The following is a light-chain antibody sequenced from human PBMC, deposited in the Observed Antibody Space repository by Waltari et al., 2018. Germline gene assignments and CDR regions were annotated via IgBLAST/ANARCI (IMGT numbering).Light chain of an antibody. CDR3: SSFTSSSTLV. V-gene: IGLV2-14*03. Sequence: QSALTQPAPVSGSPGQSITISCIGTSSDVGGYDYVSWYQQHPGKPPKLMIYDVTNRPSGVSDRFSGSKSGNTASLTISGLQAEDEADYYCSSFTSSSTLVFGGGTELTVL. J-gene: IGLJ2*01. CDR2: DVT. CDR1: SSDVGGYDY.